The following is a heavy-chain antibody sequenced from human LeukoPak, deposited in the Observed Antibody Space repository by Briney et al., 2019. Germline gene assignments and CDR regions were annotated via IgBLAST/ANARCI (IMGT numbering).Heavy chain of an antibody. CDR2: IYHSGST. V-gene: IGHV4-39*07. CDR1: GGSISSGSYY. J-gene: IGHJ3*02. CDR3: ARGDVLRYFDWLLNPTDAFDI. D-gene: IGHD3-9*01. Sequence: SETLSLTCTVSGGSISSGSYYWGWIRQPPGKGLEWIGSIYHSGSTYYNPSLKSRVTISVDTSKNQFSLKLSSVTAADTAVYYCARGDVLRYFDWLLNPTDAFDIWGQGTMVTVSS.